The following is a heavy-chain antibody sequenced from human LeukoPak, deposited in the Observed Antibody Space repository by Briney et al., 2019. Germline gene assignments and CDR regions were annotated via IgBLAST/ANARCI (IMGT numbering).Heavy chain of an antibody. D-gene: IGHD4-23*01. CDR1: EPTFSSYA. CDR2: IIPIFSTA. Sequence: ASVKVSYNPSEPTFSSYAIIWVPQAPGQGLEWMGGIIPIFSTANQEQKFQGRVTITTDESTSQAYMELSSLRSEHTAVYYCASALTTVVTPGGYSWFDPWGQGTLVPVSS. CDR3: ASALTTVVTPGGYSWFDP. J-gene: IGHJ5*02. V-gene: IGHV1-69*05.